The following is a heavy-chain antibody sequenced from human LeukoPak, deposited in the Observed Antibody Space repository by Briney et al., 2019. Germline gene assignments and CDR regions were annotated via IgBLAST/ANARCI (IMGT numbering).Heavy chain of an antibody. CDR3: ARYNSGHLDY. Sequence: PGGSLRLSCAASGFTLSSYWMHWVREGPGKGLVWVSRISSDGSSTIYADSLKGRFTISRDSAENTLYLQMNSLRAEDTAVYYCARYNSGHLDYWGRGTLVTVSS. CDR2: ISSDGSST. J-gene: IGHJ4*02. D-gene: IGHD3-22*01. V-gene: IGHV3-74*01. CDR1: GFTLSSYW.